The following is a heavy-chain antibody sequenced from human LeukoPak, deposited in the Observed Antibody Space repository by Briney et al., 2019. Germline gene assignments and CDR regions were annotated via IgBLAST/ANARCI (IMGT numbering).Heavy chain of an antibody. CDR1: GLTFSSYA. Sequence: PGGSLRLSCAASGLTFSSYAMSWVRQAPGKGLEWVSAISGSGGSTYYADSVKGRFTISRDNSKNTLYLQMNSLRAEDTAVYYCAKKRYQLLSHFDYWGQGTLVTVSS. CDR2: ISGSGGST. J-gene: IGHJ4*02. CDR3: AKKRYQLLSHFDY. V-gene: IGHV3-23*01. D-gene: IGHD2-2*01.